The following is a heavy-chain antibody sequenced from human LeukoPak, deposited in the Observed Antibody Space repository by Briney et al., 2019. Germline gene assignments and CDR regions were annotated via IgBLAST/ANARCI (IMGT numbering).Heavy chain of an antibody. J-gene: IGHJ4*02. V-gene: IGHV4-34*01. CDR1: GGSFSGYY. CDR3: ARRGYSYGGRASRRTSFDY. D-gene: IGHD5-18*01. Sequence: SETLSLTCAVYGGSFSGYYWSWTRQPPGKGLEWIGETNHSGSTNYNPSLKSRVTISVDTSKNQFSLKLSSVTAADTAVYYCARRGYSYGGRASRRTSFDYWGQGTLVTVSS. CDR2: TNHSGST.